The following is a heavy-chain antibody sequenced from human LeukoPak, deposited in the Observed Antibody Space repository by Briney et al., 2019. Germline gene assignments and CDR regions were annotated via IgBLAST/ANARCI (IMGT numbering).Heavy chain of an antibody. Sequence: PGGSLRLSCAASGFTFSSYAMSWVRQAPGKGLEWVSAISGSGGSTYYADSVKGRFTISRDNSKNSLYLQMNSLRAEDTAVYYCAKAERITMIVVVIHAFDIWGQGTMVTVSS. V-gene: IGHV3-23*01. D-gene: IGHD3-22*01. CDR3: AKAERITMIVVVIHAFDI. CDR1: GFTFSSYA. CDR2: ISGSGGST. J-gene: IGHJ3*02.